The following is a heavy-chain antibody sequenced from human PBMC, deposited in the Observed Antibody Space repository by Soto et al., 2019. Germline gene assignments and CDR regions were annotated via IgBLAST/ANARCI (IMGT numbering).Heavy chain of an antibody. V-gene: IGHV4-31*03. J-gene: IGHJ5*02. D-gene: IGHD3-9*01. CDR3: AGEYYDVLVAHHWFDP. Sequence: PSETLSLTCNVSGGSINGYYWSWIRQHPGKGLEWIGYIFYGGSTYYNPSLKSRVAISIDTSKNQFSLKLRSVTAADTAVYYCAGEYYDVLVAHHWFDPWGQGTPVTVSS. CDR1: GGSINGYY. CDR2: IFYGGST.